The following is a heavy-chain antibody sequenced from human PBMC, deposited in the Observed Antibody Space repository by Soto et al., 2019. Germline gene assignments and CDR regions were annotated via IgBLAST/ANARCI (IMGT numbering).Heavy chain of an antibody. J-gene: IGHJ6*02. D-gene: IGHD3-3*01. CDR3: ARGVNNYDFWSGYFYYYYGMDV. CDR1: GYSIASGYY. V-gene: IGHV4-38-2*01. CDR2: IHHAGSV. Sequence: ASETLSLTCAVSGYSIASGYYWAWIRQSPGKGLEWIGSIHHAGSVYYNPSLNSRVAVSLDTSKNHFSLKLRSVTAADTAVYYCARGVNNYDFWSGYFYYYYGMDVWGQGTTVTVSS.